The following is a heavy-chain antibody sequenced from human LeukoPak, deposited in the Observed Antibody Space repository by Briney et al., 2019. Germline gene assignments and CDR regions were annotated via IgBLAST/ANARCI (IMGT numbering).Heavy chain of an antibody. CDR2: IYYSGST. D-gene: IGHD2-2*01. J-gene: IGHJ5*02. CDR1: GGSISSSSYY. Sequence: ETLSLTCTVSGGSISSSSYYWGWIRQPPGKGLEWIGSIYYSGSTYYNPSLKSRVTISVDTSKNQFSLKLSSVTAADTAVYYCARDFLPFSGEDIVVVPAAMGWFDPWGQGTLVTVSS. V-gene: IGHV4-39*07. CDR3: ARDFLPFSGEDIVVVPAAMGWFDP.